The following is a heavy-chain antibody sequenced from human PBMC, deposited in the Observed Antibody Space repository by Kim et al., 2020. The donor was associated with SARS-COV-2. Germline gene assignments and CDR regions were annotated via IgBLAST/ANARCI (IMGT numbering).Heavy chain of an antibody. CDR1: GGSFSGYY. D-gene: IGHD5-18*01. Sequence: SETLSLTCAVYGGSFSGYYWSWIRQPPGKGLEWIGEINHSGSTNYNPSLKSRVTISVDTSKNQFSLQLSSVTAADTAAYYCARGGGSRKIQLWLWHYYY. V-gene: IGHV4-34*01. J-gene: IGHJ6*01. CDR3: ARGGGSRKIQLWLWHYYY. CDR2: INHSGST.